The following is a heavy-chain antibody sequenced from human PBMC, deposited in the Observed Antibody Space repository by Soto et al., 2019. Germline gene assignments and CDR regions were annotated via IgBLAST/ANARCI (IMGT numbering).Heavy chain of an antibody. CDR1: GGTFSSYA. CDR3: ARDKIAVAGTSGYYFDY. J-gene: IGHJ4*02. CDR2: IIPIFGTA. V-gene: IGHV1-69*01. D-gene: IGHD6-19*01. Sequence: QVQLVQSGAEVKKPGSSVKVSCKASGGTFSSYAISWVRQAPGQGLEWMGGIIPIFGTANYAQKFQGGVTITADESTSTAYMELSSLRSEDTAVYYCARDKIAVAGTSGYYFDYWGQGTLVTVSS.